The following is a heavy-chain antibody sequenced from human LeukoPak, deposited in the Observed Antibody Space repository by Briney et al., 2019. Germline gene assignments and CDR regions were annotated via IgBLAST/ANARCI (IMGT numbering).Heavy chain of an antibody. D-gene: IGHD1-7*01. Sequence: SETLSLTRTVSVGSISSGGYYWSWIRQHPGKGLEWIGYIYYSGSTYCNPSLKSRVTISVDTSKNQFSLKLSSVTAADTAVYYCARLQLRAYYMDVWGKGTTVTVSS. CDR2: IYYSGST. V-gene: IGHV4-31*03. J-gene: IGHJ6*03. CDR1: VGSISSGGYY. CDR3: ARLQLRAYYMDV.